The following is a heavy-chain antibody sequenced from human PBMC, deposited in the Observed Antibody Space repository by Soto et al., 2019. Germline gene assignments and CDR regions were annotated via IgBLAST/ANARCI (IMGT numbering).Heavy chain of an antibody. J-gene: IGHJ4*02. CDR1: GFTFSSYA. D-gene: IGHD6-19*01. V-gene: IGHV3-23*01. CDR2: ISGSGGST. Sequence: HPGGSLRLSCAASGFTFSSYAMSWVRQAPGKGLEWVSAISGSGGSTYYADSVKGRFTISRDNSKNTLYLQMNSLRAEDTAVYYCAKAREPIAVAGIGFDYWGQGTLVTVSS. CDR3: AKAREPIAVAGIGFDY.